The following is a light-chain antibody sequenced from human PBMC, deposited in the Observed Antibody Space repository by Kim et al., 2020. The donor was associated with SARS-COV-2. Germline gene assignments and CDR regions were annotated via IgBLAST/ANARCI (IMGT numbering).Light chain of an antibody. CDR2: KAS. V-gene: IGKV1-5*03. CDR1: QTINNY. J-gene: IGKJ1*01. CDR3: QHYDSYPWT. Sequence: ASVRDRVTITCRASQTINNYLAGYQQKTGTAPKVLIYKASTVESGVPSRFSGSGSGTEFILSISSLQPDDCATYYCQHYDSYPWTFGQGTKVDIK.